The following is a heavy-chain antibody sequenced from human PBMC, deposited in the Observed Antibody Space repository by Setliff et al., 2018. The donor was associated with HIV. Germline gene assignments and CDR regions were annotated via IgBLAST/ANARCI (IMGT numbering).Heavy chain of an antibody. CDR1: GGTFNNYA. J-gene: IGHJ4*02. CDR3: ATVFYYDSESFSLDY. D-gene: IGHD3-10*01. Sequence: ASVKVSCKASGGTFNNYAISWVRQAPGQGLEWVGGIIPLFGTTNYALKFQGRVTMTANESTNTAHMELSSLRSADTAMYYCATVFYYDSESFSLDYWGQGMVVTVSS. V-gene: IGHV1-69*13. CDR2: IIPLFGTT.